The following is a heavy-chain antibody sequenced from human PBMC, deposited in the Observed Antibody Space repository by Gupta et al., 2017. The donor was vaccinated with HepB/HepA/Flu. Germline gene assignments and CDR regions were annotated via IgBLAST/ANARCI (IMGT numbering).Heavy chain of an antibody. CDR3: ARQSRESVGRYLWDNWFDP. V-gene: IGHV4-39*01. J-gene: IGHJ5*02. CDR1: GGSISSSSYY. D-gene: IGHD3-9*01. CDR2: IYYSGST. Sequence: QLQLQESGPGLVKPSETLSLTCTVSGGSISSSSYYWGWIRQPPGKGLEWIGSIYYSGSTYYNPSLKSRVTISVDTSKNQFSLKLRSVTAADTAVYYGARQSRESVGRYLWDNWFDPGGQGTLVTVSS.